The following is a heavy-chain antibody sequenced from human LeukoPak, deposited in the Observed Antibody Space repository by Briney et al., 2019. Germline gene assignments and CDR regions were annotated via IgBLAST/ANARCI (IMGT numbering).Heavy chain of an antibody. CDR3: ATDRAVAGRGYFDY. CDR1: GFTFNSDW. CDR2: INRDGSEK. J-gene: IGHJ4*02. D-gene: IGHD6-13*01. Sequence: GGSLRLSCAAPGFTFNSDWMTWVRQAPGKGLEWVGNINRDGSEKNYVESVKGRFTISRDNAKSLLYLQMNGLRAEDTAVYYCATDRAVAGRGYFDYWGQGTLVTVA. V-gene: IGHV3-7*01.